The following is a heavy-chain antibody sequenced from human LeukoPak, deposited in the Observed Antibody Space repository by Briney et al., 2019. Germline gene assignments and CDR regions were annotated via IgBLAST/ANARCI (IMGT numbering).Heavy chain of an antibody. CDR2: INPSGGST. Sequence: ASVKVSCKASGYTFTGYYMHWVRQAPGQGLEWMGIINPSGGSTSYAQKFQGRVTMTRDMSTSTVYMELRSLRSEDTAVYYCARDLSAVAAAGTSWFDPWGQGTLVTVSS. D-gene: IGHD6-13*01. J-gene: IGHJ5*02. V-gene: IGHV1-46*01. CDR1: GYTFTGYY. CDR3: ARDLSAVAAAGTSWFDP.